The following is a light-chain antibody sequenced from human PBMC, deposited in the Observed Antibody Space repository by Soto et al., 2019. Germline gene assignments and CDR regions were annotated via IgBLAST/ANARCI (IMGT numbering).Light chain of an antibody. CDR2: DVS. J-gene: IGLJ2*01. CDR1: SSDVGGYNY. Sequence: QSMLTEPASGSGSPGQSITISCTGTSSDVGGYNYVSWYQQHPGKAPKLMIYDVSNRPSGVSNRFSGSKSGNTASLTISGLQAEDEADYYCSSYTSSSTVVFGGGTKVTVL. V-gene: IGLV2-14*01. CDR3: SSYTSSSTVV.